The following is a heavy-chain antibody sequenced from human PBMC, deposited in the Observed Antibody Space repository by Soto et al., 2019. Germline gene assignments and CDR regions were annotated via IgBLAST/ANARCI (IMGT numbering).Heavy chain of an antibody. CDR2: IRSKGYGGTT. D-gene: IGHD2-2*01. CDR3: ASLTSWSQEYYYGMDV. V-gene: IGHV3-49*03. J-gene: IGHJ6*02. CDR1: GFTFGDFG. Sequence: GGSLRLSCTGSGFTFGDFGMSWFRQAPGKGLEWLSFIRSKGYGGTTESAASVRGRFITSRDDSKSIAYLQMDSLKTEDTAVYYCASLTSWSQEYYYGMDVWGQGTTVTV.